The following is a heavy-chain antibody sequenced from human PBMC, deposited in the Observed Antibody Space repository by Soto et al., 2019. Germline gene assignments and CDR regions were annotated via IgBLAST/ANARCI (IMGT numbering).Heavy chain of an antibody. CDR1: GGSISSYY. Sequence: SETLSLTCTVSGGSISSYYWGWIRQPPGKGLEWIGYIYYSGSTNYNPSLKSRVTISVDTSKNQFSLYLQMNSLRAEDTAVYYCAKQPYYDFWSGYVYYYYMDVWGKGTTVTVSS. CDR2: IYYSGST. CDR3: AKQPYYDFWSGYVYYYYMDV. J-gene: IGHJ6*03. V-gene: IGHV4-59*08. D-gene: IGHD3-3*01.